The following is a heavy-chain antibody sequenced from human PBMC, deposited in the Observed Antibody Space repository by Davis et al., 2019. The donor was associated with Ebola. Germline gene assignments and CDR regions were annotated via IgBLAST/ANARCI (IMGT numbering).Heavy chain of an antibody. J-gene: IGHJ3*02. Sequence: AASVKVSCKVSGYTLTELSMHWVRQAPGKGLEWMGNFDPEDGEAIYAQSFQDRVTMTEDTSTDTAYMELSSLRSEDTAIYYCAAGGVGGGFDIWGQRTMVTVSS. D-gene: IGHD2-15*01. CDR1: GYTLTELS. CDR2: FDPEDGEA. V-gene: IGHV1-24*01. CDR3: AAGGVGGGFDI.